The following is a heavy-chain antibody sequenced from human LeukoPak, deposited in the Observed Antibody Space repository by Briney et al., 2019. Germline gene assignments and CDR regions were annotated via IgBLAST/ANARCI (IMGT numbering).Heavy chain of an antibody. V-gene: IGHV4-34*01. Sequence: SETLSLTCAVYGGSFSGYYWSWIRQPPGKGLEWIGEINHSGSTNYNPSLKSRVTMSVDTSKNQFSLKLSSVTAADTAVYYCARGGEQWLAYFDYWGQGTLVTVSS. CDR3: ARGGEQWLAYFDY. J-gene: IGHJ4*02. CDR2: INHSGST. CDR1: GGSFSGYY. D-gene: IGHD6-19*01.